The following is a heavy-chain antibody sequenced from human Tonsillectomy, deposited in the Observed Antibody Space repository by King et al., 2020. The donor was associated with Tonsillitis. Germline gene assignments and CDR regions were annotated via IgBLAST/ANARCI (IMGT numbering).Heavy chain of an antibody. CDR1: GFTFSSYA. V-gene: IGHV3-64*01. Sequence: VQLVESGGGLVQPGGSLRLSCAASGFTFSSYAMHWVRQAPGKGLEYVSAISSNGGSTFYANSVKGRFTISRDNSKNTLYLQMGSLRAEDMAVYYFARASILETYGSPCFDYWGQGTLVTVSS. CDR2: ISSNGGST. CDR3: ARASILETYGSPCFDY. D-gene: IGHD3-3*01. J-gene: IGHJ4*02.